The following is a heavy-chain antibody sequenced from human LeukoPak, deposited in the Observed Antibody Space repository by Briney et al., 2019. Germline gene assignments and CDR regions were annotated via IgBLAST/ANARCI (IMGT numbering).Heavy chain of an antibody. V-gene: IGHV4-39*01. Sequence: SETLSLTCTVPGGSISSSSYYWGWIRQPPGKGLEWIGSIYYSGSTYYNPSLKSRVTISVDTSKNQFSLKLSSVTAADTAVYYCARQVPIAARPRGWFDPWGQGTLVTVSS. CDR1: GGSISSSSYY. CDR3: ARQVPIAARPRGWFDP. D-gene: IGHD6-6*01. CDR2: IYYSGST. J-gene: IGHJ5*02.